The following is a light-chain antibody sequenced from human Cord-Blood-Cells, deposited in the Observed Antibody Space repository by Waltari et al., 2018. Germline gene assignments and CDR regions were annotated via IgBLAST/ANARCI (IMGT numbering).Light chain of an antibody. CDR1: SSDGGGYNY. CDR3: CSYAGSYTFV. V-gene: IGLV2-11*01. Sequence: QSALTQPRSVSGSPGQSVTISCTATSSDGGGYNYVSWYQQHPGKAPKLMIYDVSKRPSGVPDRFSGSKSGNTASLTISGLQAEDEADYYCCSYAGSYTFVFGGGTKLTVL. CDR2: DVS. J-gene: IGLJ2*01.